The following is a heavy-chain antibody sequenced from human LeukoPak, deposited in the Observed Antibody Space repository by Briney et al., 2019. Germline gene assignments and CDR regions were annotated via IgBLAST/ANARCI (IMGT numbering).Heavy chain of an antibody. D-gene: IGHD2-2*01. V-gene: IGHV3-23*01. Sequence: GGSLRLSCAASRFTFSGYAMSWVRQAPGKGLEWVSAISNSGANTYYADSVKGRFTISRDNSKNTLYLQMNSLRAEDTAVYYCAKFPPRRGIVVVPAAMKRVAFDIWGQGTMVTVSS. CDR2: ISNSGANT. J-gene: IGHJ3*02. CDR1: RFTFSGYA. CDR3: AKFPPRRGIVVVPAAMKRVAFDI.